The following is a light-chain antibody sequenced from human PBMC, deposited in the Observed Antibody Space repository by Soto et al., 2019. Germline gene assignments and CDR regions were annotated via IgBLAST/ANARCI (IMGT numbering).Light chain of an antibody. CDR2: GAS. Sequence: LTQSPGTLSLSPGERATLPCRASQTVYNGFLAWYQQKPGQAPRLVIYGASGRATGITDRLRGSGSGTDFSLTNSGEEHEDFAVYYWQQYGSFGQGTKVDIK. CDR3: QQYGS. J-gene: IGKJ1*01. V-gene: IGKV3-20*01. CDR1: QTVYNGF.